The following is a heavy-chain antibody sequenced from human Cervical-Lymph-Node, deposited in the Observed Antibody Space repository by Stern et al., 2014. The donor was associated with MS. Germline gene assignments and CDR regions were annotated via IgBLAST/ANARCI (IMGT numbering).Heavy chain of an antibody. CDR3: AKDRAALSIHYFVL. CDR2: ISSNSGNI. Sequence: EEQLVESGGGLVQPGRSLRLSWAASGFKFDDYAMSWVRQAPGRGLEWVSSISSNSGNIGYADLVRGRITVSTGNAKSSLYRQMKSLRPEDTAIYYCAKDRAALSIHYFVLWGRGPLVTVSS. D-gene: IGHD2/OR15-2a*01. CDR1: GFKFDDYA. J-gene: IGHJ2*01. V-gene: IGHV3-9*01.